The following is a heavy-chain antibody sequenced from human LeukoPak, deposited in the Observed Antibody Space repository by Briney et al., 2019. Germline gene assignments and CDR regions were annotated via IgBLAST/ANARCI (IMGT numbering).Heavy chain of an antibody. CDR2: ISSSGDLT. Sequence: GGSLRLSCAASGFTFSSYAMSWVRQAPGKGMEWVSAISSSGDLTYYADSVKGQFIISRDNSRNTLYLQMNSLRAEDAALYYCAKRLGTTRVFDYWGQGTLVAVSS. V-gene: IGHV3-23*01. CDR1: GFTFSSYA. J-gene: IGHJ4*02. CDR3: AKRLGTTRVFDY. D-gene: IGHD1-14*01.